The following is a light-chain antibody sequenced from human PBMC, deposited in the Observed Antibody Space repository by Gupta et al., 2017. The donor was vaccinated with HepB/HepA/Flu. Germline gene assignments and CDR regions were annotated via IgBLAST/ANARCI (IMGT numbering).Light chain of an antibody. V-gene: IGKV3-15*01. CDR1: QSVSSN. J-gene: IGKJ4*01. CDR2: GAS. CDR3: QQYNNWPLT. Sequence: EIVMTQSPATLSVSPGERATLSCRASQSVSSNLAWYQQKPGQAPRLLLYGASTRATGIPARFSGSGSGTEFTLTISSLQSEDFAVYYCQQYNNWPLTFGGGT.